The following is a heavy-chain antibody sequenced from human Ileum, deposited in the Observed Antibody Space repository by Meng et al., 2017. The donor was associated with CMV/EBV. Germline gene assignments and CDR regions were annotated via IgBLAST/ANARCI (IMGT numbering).Heavy chain of an antibody. CDR3: ASTLSDTDWNFDY. V-gene: IGHV4-4*07. CDR1: GCSLRILY. CDR2: VYVSGST. D-gene: IGHD1-1*01. Sequence: PGLVRPWEALCLRGPCSGCSLRILYWIWIRPPAGKRLEWPGCVYVSGSTNYNPSLKSRVPMSGDTSKKQLSLNLSSVTAADTAVYYRASTLSDTDWNFDYWGQGTLVTVSS. J-gene: IGHJ4*02.